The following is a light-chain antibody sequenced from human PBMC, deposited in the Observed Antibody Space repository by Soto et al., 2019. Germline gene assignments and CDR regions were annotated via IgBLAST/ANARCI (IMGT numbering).Light chain of an antibody. V-gene: IGLV2-8*01. J-gene: IGLJ3*02. CDR3: SSYAGSNLWV. CDR1: SSDVGNYKY. Sequence: QSVLTQSPSASGSPGQSVTISCTGTSSDVGNYKYVSWYQQHPGKAPKLMIYEVSKRPSGVPDRFSGSKSGNTASLTVSGLQVEDEADYYCSSYAGSNLWVFGGGTKL. CDR2: EVS.